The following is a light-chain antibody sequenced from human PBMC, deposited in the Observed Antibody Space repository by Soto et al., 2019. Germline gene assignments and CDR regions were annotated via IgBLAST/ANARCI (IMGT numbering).Light chain of an antibody. CDR1: QTITKY. CDR2: TTS. Sequence: IQMTQSPSSLSASVGDRVTITCRASQTITKYLNWYQQKPGKAPNLLIYTTSGLESGVPSRFSGSGSGTDFTLTISSLQPEDFATYYCQQSYSTPWTFGQGTKVEMK. J-gene: IGKJ1*01. CDR3: QQSYSTPWT. V-gene: IGKV1-39*01.